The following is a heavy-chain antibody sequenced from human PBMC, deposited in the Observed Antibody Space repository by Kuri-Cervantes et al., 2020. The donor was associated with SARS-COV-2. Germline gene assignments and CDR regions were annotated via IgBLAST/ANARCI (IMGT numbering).Heavy chain of an antibody. CDR2: ISAYNGNT. D-gene: IGHD2-15*01. CDR3: ASHCSGGSCYSTHYYYYMDV. Sequence: ASVKVSCKASGGTFSSYAISWVRQAPGQGLEWMGWISAYNGNTNYAQKLQGRVTMTTDTSTSTAYMELRSLRSEDTAVYYCASHCSGGSCYSTHYYYYMDVWGKGTTVTVSS. V-gene: IGHV1-18*01. CDR1: GGTFSSYA. J-gene: IGHJ6*03.